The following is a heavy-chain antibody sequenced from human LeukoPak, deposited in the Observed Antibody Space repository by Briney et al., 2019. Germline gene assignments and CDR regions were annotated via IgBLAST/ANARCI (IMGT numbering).Heavy chain of an antibody. V-gene: IGHV4-39*07. Sequence: SETLSLACTVSGGSISSSSYYWGWIRQPPGKGLEWIGSIYYSGSTYYDPSLKSRVTISVDTSKNQFSLKLSSVTAAVTAVYLCASGHHWNDLPRYFDFWGQGTLVTVSS. CDR3: ASGHHWNDLPRYFDF. J-gene: IGHJ4*02. CDR1: GGSISSSSYY. D-gene: IGHD1-1*01. CDR2: IYYSGST.